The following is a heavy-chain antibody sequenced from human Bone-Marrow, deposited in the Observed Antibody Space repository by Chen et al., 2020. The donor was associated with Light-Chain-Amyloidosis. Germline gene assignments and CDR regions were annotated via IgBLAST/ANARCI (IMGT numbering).Heavy chain of an antibody. D-gene: IGHD3-16*02. CDR3: ARHPRYLDWFDP. V-gene: IGHV4-39*01. J-gene: IGHJ5*02. CDR1: GDSINSSPSF. Sequence: QLQLQESGPGLVKPSETLSLTCTVSGDSINSSPSFWGWIRQSPGNGLEWIGTVFSTGTTYYTPSLKSRLTISVDTSKNQFSLKLSSVTAADTAVYYCARHPRYLDWFDPWGQGTLVIVSS. CDR2: VFSTGTT.